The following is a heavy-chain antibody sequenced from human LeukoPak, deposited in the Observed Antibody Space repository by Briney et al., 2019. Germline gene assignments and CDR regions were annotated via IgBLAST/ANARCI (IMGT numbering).Heavy chain of an antibody. CDR3: AKRPHCTGPGCNHIEY. CDR2: ISGSGGST. CDR1: GFTFSTCL. D-gene: IGHD2-8*02. V-gene: IGHV3-23*01. J-gene: IGHJ4*02. Sequence: PGGSLRLFCAASGFTFSTCLMSWVRQAPGKGMECVSTISGSGGSTYYADSVKGRFTISRDNSKNTLFLQMNSMRAEDTAVYYCAKRPHCTGPGCNHIEYWGQGTLVTVSS.